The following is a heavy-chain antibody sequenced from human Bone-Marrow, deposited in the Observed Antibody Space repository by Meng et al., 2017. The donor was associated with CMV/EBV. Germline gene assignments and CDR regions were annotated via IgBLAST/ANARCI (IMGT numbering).Heavy chain of an antibody. V-gene: IGHV1-18*01. D-gene: IGHD6-6*01. CDR1: GYTFTSYG. CDR3: ARDKRIAAPPSLDY. CDR2: ISAYNGNT. Sequence: ASVKVSCKASGYTFTSYGISWVRQAPGQGLEWMGWISAYNGNTNYAQKLQGRVTMTTDTSTSTAYMELRSLRSDDTAVYYCARDKRIAAPPSLDYWGQGTLVTVSS. J-gene: IGHJ4*02.